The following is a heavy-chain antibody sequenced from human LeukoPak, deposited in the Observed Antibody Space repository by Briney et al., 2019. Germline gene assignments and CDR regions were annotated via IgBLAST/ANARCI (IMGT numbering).Heavy chain of an antibody. CDR1: GFTFSSYS. Sequence: GGSLRLSCAASGFTFSSYSMNWVRQAPGKGLKWVSSISSSSYIYYADSVKGRFTISRDNAKNSLYLQMNSLRAEDTAVYYCARWDYDSNTFDYWGQGTLVTVSS. CDR3: ARWDYDSNTFDY. J-gene: IGHJ4*02. CDR2: ISSSSYI. D-gene: IGHD3-22*01. V-gene: IGHV3-21*01.